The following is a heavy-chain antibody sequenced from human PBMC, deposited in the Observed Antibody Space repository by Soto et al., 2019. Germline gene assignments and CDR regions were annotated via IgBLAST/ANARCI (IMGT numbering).Heavy chain of an antibody. CDR1: GGSINSNNYY. V-gene: IGHV4-39*01. J-gene: IGHJ4*01. Sequence: SETLSITCTVSGGSINSNNYYWAWIRQPPGKGLAWIASIYYDGSTYYNTSLKSRVTISRDTSKNQFSLRLTSMTAADTAVYYCGKVVVAATRHPDFDSWGHGTLVTVSS. CDR2: IYYDGST. D-gene: IGHD2-15*01. CDR3: GKVVVAATRHPDFDS.